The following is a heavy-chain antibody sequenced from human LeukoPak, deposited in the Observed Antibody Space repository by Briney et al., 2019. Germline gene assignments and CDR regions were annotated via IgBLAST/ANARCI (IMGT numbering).Heavy chain of an antibody. CDR2: MNPNSGNT. CDR1: GYTFTSYD. D-gene: IGHD3-16*01. V-gene: IGHV1-8*03. J-gene: IGHJ3*02. Sequence: ASVKVSCKASGYTFTSYDINWVRQATGQGLEWMGWMNPNSGNTGYAQKFQGRVTITRNTSISTAYMELSSLRSEDTAVYYCARGRGPGGAMKGNAFDIWGQGTMVTVSS. CDR3: ARGRGPGGAMKGNAFDI.